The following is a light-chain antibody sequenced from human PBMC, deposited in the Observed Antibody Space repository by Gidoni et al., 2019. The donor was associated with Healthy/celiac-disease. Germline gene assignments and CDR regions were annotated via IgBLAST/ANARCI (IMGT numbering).Light chain of an antibody. J-gene: IGKJ3*01. CDR1: QSVSST. CDR2: GAS. V-gene: IGKV3-15*01. CDR3: QQYNNWLFT. Sequence: PAPPSVSPGERATLSCRASQSVSSTLAWYQQKPGQAPRLLIYGASTRATGIPARFSGSGSGTEFTLTISSLQSEDFAVYYCQQYNNWLFTFGPGTKVEIK.